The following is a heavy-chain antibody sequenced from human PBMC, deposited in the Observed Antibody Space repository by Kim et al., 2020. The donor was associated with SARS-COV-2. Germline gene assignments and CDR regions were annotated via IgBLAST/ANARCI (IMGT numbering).Heavy chain of an antibody. CDR2: IIPIFGTA. V-gene: IGHV1-69*13. Sequence: SVKVSCKASGDTFSSYAISWVRQAPGQGLEWMGGIIPIFGTANYAQKFQGRVTITADESTSTAYMELSSLRSEDTAVYYCARSITKLPPHMVDAFDIWGQGTMVTVSS. CDR3: ARSITKLPPHMVDAFDI. CDR1: GDTFSSYA. D-gene: IGHD2-15*01. J-gene: IGHJ3*02.